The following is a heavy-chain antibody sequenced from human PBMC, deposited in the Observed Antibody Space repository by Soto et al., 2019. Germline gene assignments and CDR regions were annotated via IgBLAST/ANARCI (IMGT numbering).Heavy chain of an antibody. CDR3: AKGSAPSRPYYFDH. CDR2: IIGSADDT. CDR1: GFSFSSYA. Sequence: VQLVESGGGLVQPGGSLRLSCVASGFSFSSYAMSWVRQAPGKGLEWVSAIIGSADDTFHADSVKGRLTISRDNSKNTLYLQMHSLRADDTALYYCAKGSAPSRPYYFDHWGQGILVTVSS. V-gene: IGHV3-23*04. J-gene: IGHJ4*02.